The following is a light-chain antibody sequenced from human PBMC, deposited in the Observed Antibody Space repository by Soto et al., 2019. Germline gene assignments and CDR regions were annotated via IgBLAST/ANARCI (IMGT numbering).Light chain of an antibody. J-gene: IGKJ1*01. CDR3: QQYGSSGT. Sequence: EIVLTQSPGTLSLSPGERATLSFRASQSVGSTYLAWYQQKPGQAPRLLIYGASTRATGIPDRFSGSGSGTDFTLTISRLEPEDFAVYYCQQYGSSGTFGQGTKVDIK. CDR2: GAS. V-gene: IGKV3-20*01. CDR1: QSVGSTY.